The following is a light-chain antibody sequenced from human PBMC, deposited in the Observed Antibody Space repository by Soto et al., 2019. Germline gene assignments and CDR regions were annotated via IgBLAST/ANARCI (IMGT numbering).Light chain of an antibody. J-gene: IGKJ1*01. CDR1: HRVSSSS. CDR3: QQYGSSPRT. Sequence: DIVFTHFPDTLSLPPGERATLSCRASHRVSSSSLAWYQQRRGQAPRLLIHGASSRATGIPDRFSGSGSGTDFTLTISRLEPEDFAVYYCQQYGSSPRTFGQGTKVDIK. CDR2: GAS. V-gene: IGKV3-20*01.